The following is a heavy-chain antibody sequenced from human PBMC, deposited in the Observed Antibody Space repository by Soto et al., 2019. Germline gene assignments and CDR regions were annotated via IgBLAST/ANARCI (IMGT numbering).Heavy chain of an antibody. CDR3: ARESMYSSSVYYYYGMDV. D-gene: IGHD6-6*01. J-gene: IGHJ6*02. CDR2: IIPIFGTA. Sequence: QVQLVQSGAEVKKPGSSVKVSCKASGGTFSSYAISWVRQAPGHGLEWMGGIIPIFGTANYAQKFQGRVTITADESTSTAYMELSSLRSEDTAVYYCARESMYSSSVYYYYGMDVWGQGTTVTVSS. CDR1: GGTFSSYA. V-gene: IGHV1-69*01.